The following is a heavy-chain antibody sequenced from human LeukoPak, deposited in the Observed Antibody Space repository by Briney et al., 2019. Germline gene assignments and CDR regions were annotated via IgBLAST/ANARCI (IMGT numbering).Heavy chain of an antibody. CDR2: IIPIFGTA. Sequence: SVKVSCKASGGTFSSYAISWVRQAPGQGLEWMGGIIPIFGTANYAQKFQGRVTITADGSTSTAYMELSSLRSEDTAVYYCARDRIGDRYFDYWGQGTLVTVSS. V-gene: IGHV1-69*13. CDR3: ARDRIGDRYFDY. CDR1: GGTFSSYA. D-gene: IGHD2-15*01. J-gene: IGHJ4*02.